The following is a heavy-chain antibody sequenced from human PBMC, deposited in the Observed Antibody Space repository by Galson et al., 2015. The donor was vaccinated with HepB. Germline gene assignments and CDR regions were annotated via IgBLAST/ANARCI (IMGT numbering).Heavy chain of an antibody. CDR1: GFTFNNYA. CDR3: AKALGKYYGSKLND. D-gene: IGHD3-10*01. Sequence: SVRLSCEASGFTFNNYAMTWVRQAPGQGLEWVSSLSSRGDRANYADPVRGRSTISRDNSMSTVDLQIDSLRAEDTAIYYCAKALGKYYGSKLNDWGQGILVTVSS. CDR2: LSSRGDRA. J-gene: IGHJ4*02. V-gene: IGHV3-23*01.